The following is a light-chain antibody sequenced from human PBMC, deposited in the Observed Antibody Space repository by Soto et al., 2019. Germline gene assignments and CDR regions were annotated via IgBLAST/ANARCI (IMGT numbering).Light chain of an antibody. CDR3: SSYTSSSTRV. J-gene: IGLJ1*01. CDR2: DVS. V-gene: IGLV2-14*03. CDR1: SSDVGGYNY. Sequence: QSALTQPASVSGSPGQSITISCTGTSSDVGGYNYVSWYQQHPGKAPKLMIYDVSNRPSGVSNRFSGSKSGNTVSLTISGLQTEDEADYYCSSYTSSSTRVFGTGT.